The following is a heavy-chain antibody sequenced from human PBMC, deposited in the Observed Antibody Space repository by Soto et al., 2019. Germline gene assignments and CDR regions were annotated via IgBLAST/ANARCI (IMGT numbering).Heavy chain of an antibody. CDR2: MNSDGSST. Sequence: EVQLVESGGGLVQPGGSLRLSCAASGFTFNNYWMHWVRQAPGEGLVWVSRMNSDGSSTNYADSVKGRFTISRENAKNTLYLQMNSLRAEDTAVYYCARGAIYYYYMDVWGKGTKVTVSS. V-gene: IGHV3-74*01. CDR1: GFTFNNYW. D-gene: IGHD2-2*01. J-gene: IGHJ6*03. CDR3: ARGAIYYYYMDV.